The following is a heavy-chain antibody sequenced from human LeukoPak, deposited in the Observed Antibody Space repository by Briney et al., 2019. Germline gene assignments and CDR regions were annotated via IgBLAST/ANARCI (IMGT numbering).Heavy chain of an antibody. CDR1: GYTFTAYY. D-gene: IGHD3-10*01. V-gene: IGHV1-2*02. Sequence: VASVKVSCKASGYTFTAYYLHWVRQAPGQGLEWMGWIHPNSGGTNYAQNFQGRVSMTTDTSISTVYMELSRLRSDDTAVYHCARDYYGSGTYYKDYWGQGTLVTVSS. CDR3: ARDYYGSGTYYKDY. CDR2: IHPNSGGT. J-gene: IGHJ4*02.